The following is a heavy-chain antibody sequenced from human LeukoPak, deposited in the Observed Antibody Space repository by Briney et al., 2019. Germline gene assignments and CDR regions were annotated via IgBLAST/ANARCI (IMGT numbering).Heavy chain of an antibody. CDR2: INYDGST. V-gene: IGHV3-74*01. CDR3: VRGCSSTSCYPFDY. D-gene: IGHD2-2*01. CDR1: GFTFNNYW. Sequence: GGSLRLSCAASGFTFNNYWMHWFRQAPGKGLVWVSRINYDGSTNYADSVKGRFTISRDNARNTVYMQMNSLRAEDTAVYYCVRGCSSTSCYPFDYWGQGTLVTVS. J-gene: IGHJ4*02.